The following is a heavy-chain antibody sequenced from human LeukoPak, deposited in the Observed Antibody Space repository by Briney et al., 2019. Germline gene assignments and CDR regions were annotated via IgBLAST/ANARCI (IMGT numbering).Heavy chain of an antibody. CDR1: GFTFSSYR. CDR3: ARDRAPGYSYPLDY. J-gene: IGHJ4*02. V-gene: IGHV3-21*01. Sequence: GGSLRLSCAASGFTFSSYRMNWVRQAPGEGLEWVSSISSSSSYIYYADSVKGRFTISRDNAKNSLYLQMNSLRAEDTAVYYCARDRAPGYSYPLDYWGQGTLVTVSS. D-gene: IGHD3-22*01. CDR2: ISSSSSYI.